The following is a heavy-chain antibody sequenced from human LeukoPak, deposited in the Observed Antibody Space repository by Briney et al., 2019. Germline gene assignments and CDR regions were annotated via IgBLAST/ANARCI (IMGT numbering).Heavy chain of an antibody. D-gene: IGHD5-18*01. CDR3: GRKDLKTPMVLLDV. CDR1: GFSLSGYA. CDR2: IGTSDPGT. J-gene: IGHJ6*02. Sequence: GGSLRLSCVASGFSLSGYAMSWVRQAPGKGLEWVSHIGTSDPGTFYADSVKGRFTIPRDNSENTLYLQMNSLRDEDTAVYYCGRKDLKTPMVLLDVWGQGTTVIVSS. V-gene: IGHV3-23*01.